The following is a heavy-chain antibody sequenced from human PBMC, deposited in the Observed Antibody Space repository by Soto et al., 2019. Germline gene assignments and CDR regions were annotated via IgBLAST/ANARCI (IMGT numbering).Heavy chain of an antibody. D-gene: IGHD6-13*01. CDR1: GFTVSSNY. Sequence: GGSLRLSCAASGFTVSSNYMSWVRQAPGKGLEWVSVIYSGGSTYYADSVKGRFTISRDNSKNTLYLQMNSLRAEDTAVYYCARYFSSSWYSEAFDIWGQGTMVTVSS. CDR3: ARYFSSSWYSEAFDI. V-gene: IGHV3-53*01. CDR2: IYSGGST. J-gene: IGHJ3*02.